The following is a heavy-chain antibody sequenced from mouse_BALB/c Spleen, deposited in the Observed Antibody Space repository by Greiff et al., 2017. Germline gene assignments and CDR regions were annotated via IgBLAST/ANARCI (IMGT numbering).Heavy chain of an antibody. D-gene: IGHD2-3*01. CDR1: GFTFSDYY. CDR2: ISDGGSYT. V-gene: IGHV5-4*02. Sequence: EVQRVESGGGLVKPGGSLKLSCAASGFTFSDYYMYWVRQTPEKRLAWVATISDGGSYTYYPDSVKGRFTISRDNAKNNLYLQMSSLKSEDTAMYYCARDDGAYWGQGTLVTVSA. CDR3: ARDDGAY. J-gene: IGHJ3*01.